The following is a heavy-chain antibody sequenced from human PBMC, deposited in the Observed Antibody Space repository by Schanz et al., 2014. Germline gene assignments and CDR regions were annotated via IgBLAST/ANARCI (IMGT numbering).Heavy chain of an antibody. CDR3: AREQIMAAAGLVDY. J-gene: IGHJ4*01. CDR2: IDGKSTTV. CDR1: GFPFRDYY. V-gene: IGHV3-11*01. Sequence: QEQLVESGGGLVKPGGSLRLSCAASGFPFRDYYMSWIRQAPGKGLEWLSYIDGKSTTVYYADSVKGRFSISRDNAKNSLFLQMNSLRAEDTAVYYCAREQIMAAAGLVDYWGHGTLVTVSS. D-gene: IGHD6-13*01.